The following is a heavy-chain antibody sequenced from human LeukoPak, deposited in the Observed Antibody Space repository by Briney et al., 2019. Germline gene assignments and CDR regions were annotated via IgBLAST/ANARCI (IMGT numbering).Heavy chain of an antibody. V-gene: IGHV1-2*02. D-gene: IGHD1-26*01. CDR2: INPNSGGT. CDR1: GYTFTGYY. Sequence: ASVKVSCKASGYTFTGYYMHWVRQAPGQGLEWMGWINPNSGGTNYAQEFQGRVTMTRDTSISTAYMELSRLRSDDTAVYYCARPPGSYDPFDYWGQGTLVTVSS. J-gene: IGHJ4*02. CDR3: ARPPGSYDPFDY.